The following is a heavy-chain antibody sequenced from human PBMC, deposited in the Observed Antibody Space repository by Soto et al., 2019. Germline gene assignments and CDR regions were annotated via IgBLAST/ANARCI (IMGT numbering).Heavy chain of an antibody. Sequence: PGGSLRLSCAASGFTFRTYYMIWVRQAPGKGLEWVSSISAGSTNIYYAPSVKGRFTISRDNAKNSLYLQINSLRAEDTAVYYCARQYPSSSRHFDHWGQGTLVTVSS. J-gene: IGHJ4*02. CDR1: GFTFRTYY. CDR2: ISAGSTNI. V-gene: IGHV3-21*01. CDR3: ARQYPSSSRHFDH. D-gene: IGHD6-6*01.